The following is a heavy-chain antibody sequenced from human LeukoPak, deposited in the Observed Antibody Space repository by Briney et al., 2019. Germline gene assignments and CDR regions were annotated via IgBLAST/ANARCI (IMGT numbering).Heavy chain of an antibody. Sequence: SETLSLTCAVYGGSFSGYYWSWIRQPPGKGLDWMGEINHSGSTNYNPSLKSRVTISVDTSKNQFSLKLSSVTAADTAVYYCARGGYFYGSGSYYNEYNWFDPWGQRTLVTVSS. D-gene: IGHD3-10*01. CDR1: GGSFSGYY. J-gene: IGHJ5*02. CDR3: ARGGYFYGSGSYYNEYNWFDP. V-gene: IGHV4-34*01. CDR2: INHSGST.